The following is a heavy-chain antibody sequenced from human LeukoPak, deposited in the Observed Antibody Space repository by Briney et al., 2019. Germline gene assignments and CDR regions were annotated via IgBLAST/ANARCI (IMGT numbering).Heavy chain of an antibody. J-gene: IGHJ5*02. CDR2: IASDGFMA. CDR3: AKDLFLFFGDT. Sequence: GGSLRLSCAASGFTFTSYPMNWVRQAPGKGLEWVATIASDGFMAYYADSLKGRFVISRDNSQQTIYLQMNSLRADATAVYYCAKDLFLFFGDTRGQGTLVTVSS. V-gene: IGHV3-23*01. D-gene: IGHD3/OR15-3a*01. CDR1: GFTFTSYP.